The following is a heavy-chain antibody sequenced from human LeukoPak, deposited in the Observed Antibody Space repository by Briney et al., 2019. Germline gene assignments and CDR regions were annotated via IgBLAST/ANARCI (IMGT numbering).Heavy chain of an antibody. CDR3: ATYYGDYVGWFDP. CDR1: GGSISSGDYY. J-gene: IGHJ5*02. CDR2: IYYSGST. Sequence: SETLSLTCTVSGGSISSGDYYWSWIRQPPGKGLEWIGYIYYSGSTYYNPSLMSRVTISVDTSKNQFSLKLSSVTAADTAVYYCATYYGDYVGWFDPWGQGTLVTVSS. D-gene: IGHD4-17*01. V-gene: IGHV4-30-4*01.